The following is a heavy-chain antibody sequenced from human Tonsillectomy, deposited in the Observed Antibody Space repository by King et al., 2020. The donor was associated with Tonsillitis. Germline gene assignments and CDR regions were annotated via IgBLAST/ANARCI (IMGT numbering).Heavy chain of an antibody. CDR2: INSDGSST. CDR3: AGSDYSKDAFDI. Sequence: VQLVESGGGLVQPGGSLRLSCAASGFTFSSYWMHWVRQAPGKGLVWVSRINSDGSSTSYADSVKGRFTISRDNAKNTLYLQMNSLRAEDTAVYYCAGSDYSKDAFDIWGQGTMVTVSS. J-gene: IGHJ3*02. CDR1: GFTFSSYW. D-gene: IGHD4-11*01. V-gene: IGHV3-74*01.